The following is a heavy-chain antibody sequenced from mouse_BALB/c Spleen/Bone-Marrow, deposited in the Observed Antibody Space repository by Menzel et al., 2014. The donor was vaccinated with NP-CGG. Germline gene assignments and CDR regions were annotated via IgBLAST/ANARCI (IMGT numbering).Heavy chain of an antibody. CDR2: INPDSSTI. D-gene: IGHD1-1*01. CDR1: GFDFSRYW. J-gene: IGHJ3*01. Sequence: EVQLQQSGGGLVQPGGSLKLSCAASGFDFSRYWMSWVRQAPGKGLEWIGEINPDSSTINYTPSLKDKFIISRDNAKNTRYLQMSEVRSEDTALYYCARLGYYGCFAYWGQGTLVTVSA. CDR3: ARLGYYGCFAY. V-gene: IGHV4-1*02.